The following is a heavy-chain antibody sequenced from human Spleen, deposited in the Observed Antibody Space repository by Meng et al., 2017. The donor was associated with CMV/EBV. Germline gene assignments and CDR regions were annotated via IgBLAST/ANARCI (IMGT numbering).Heavy chain of an antibody. CDR2: IGQDGTEK. CDR1: GFSFSDYW. J-gene: IGHJ6*02. Sequence: GGSLRLSCAASGFSFSDYWMSWVRQAPGKGLEWVANIGQDGTEKNYVDSVKGRFTISRDNAKNSLYLQMNSLRAEDTAVYYCARDWRVLRFLEWPRPTVGMDVWGQGTTVTVSS. D-gene: IGHD3-3*01. V-gene: IGHV3-7*03. CDR3: ARDWRVLRFLEWPRPTVGMDV.